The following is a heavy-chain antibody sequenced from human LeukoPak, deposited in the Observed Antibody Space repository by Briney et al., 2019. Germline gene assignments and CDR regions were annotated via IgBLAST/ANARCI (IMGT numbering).Heavy chain of an antibody. V-gene: IGHV4-34*01. Sequence: SETLSLTCAVYGGSFSGYYWSWIRQPPGKGLEWIGEINHSGSTNYNPSLKSRVTISVDTSKNQFSLKLSSVTAADTAVYYCARDYVWGSYRFDYWGQGTLVTVSS. CDR1: GGSFSGYY. CDR3: ARDYVWGSYRFDY. J-gene: IGHJ4*02. D-gene: IGHD3-16*02. CDR2: INHSGST.